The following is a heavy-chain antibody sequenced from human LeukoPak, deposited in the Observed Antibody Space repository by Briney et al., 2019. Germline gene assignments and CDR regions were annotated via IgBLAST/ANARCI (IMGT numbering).Heavy chain of an antibody. Sequence: ASVKVSCKASGYTFTSYGISWVRQAPGQGLEWMGWISAYNGNTNYAQKLQGRVTMTTDTSTSTAYMELRSLRSDDTAVYYCARATREYDFWSGYYSNWFDPWGQGTLVTVSS. J-gene: IGHJ5*02. CDR1: GYTFTSYG. CDR2: ISAYNGNT. D-gene: IGHD3-3*01. CDR3: ARATREYDFWSGYYSNWFDP. V-gene: IGHV1-18*01.